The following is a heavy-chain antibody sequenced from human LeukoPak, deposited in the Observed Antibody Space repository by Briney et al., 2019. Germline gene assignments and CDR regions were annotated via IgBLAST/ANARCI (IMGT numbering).Heavy chain of an antibody. CDR2: ISYDGSNK. V-gene: IGHV3-30*18. CDR1: GFTFSSYG. CDR3: AKVGSGWYGVDY. D-gene: IGHD6-19*01. Sequence: GGSLRLSCAASGFTFSSYGMHWVRQAPGKGLEWVAVISYDGSNKYYADSVKGRFTISRDNSKNSVYLQMNSLRGEDTAVYYCAKVGSGWYGVDYWGQGTLVTVSP. J-gene: IGHJ4*02.